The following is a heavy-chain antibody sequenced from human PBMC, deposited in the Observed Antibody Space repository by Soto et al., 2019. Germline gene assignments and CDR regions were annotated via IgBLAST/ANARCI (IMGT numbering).Heavy chain of an antibody. V-gene: IGHV1-69*12. CDR1: GGTFSSYA. Sequence: QVQLVQSGAEVKKPGSSVKVSCKASGGTFSSYAISWVRQAPGQGLEWMGGIIPIFGTANYAQKFQGRVTITADESTSTAYMELSSLRSEDTAVYYCARDECFLVPAAKDYYYGMDVWGQGTTVTVSS. D-gene: IGHD2-2*01. J-gene: IGHJ6*02. CDR2: IIPIFGTA. CDR3: ARDECFLVPAAKDYYYGMDV.